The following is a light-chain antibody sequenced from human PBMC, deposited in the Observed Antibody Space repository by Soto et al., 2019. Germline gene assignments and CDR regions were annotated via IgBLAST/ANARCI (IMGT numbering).Light chain of an antibody. J-gene: IGLJ1*01. V-gene: IGLV1-47*01. CDR3: AAWDDSLSGYV. CDR1: SFNIGTNL. Sequence: QSVLTQPPSGSGTPGQRVTISCSGSSFNIGTNLVYWYQQLPGTAPKVLIYRNNQRPSGVPDRFSGAKSGTSASLAISGLRSEDEADYYCAAWDDSLSGYVFGTGTKVTVL. CDR2: RNN.